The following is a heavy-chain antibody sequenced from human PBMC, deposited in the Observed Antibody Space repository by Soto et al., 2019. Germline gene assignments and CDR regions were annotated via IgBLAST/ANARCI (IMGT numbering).Heavy chain of an antibody. CDR2: INPSGGYT. J-gene: IGHJ4*02. D-gene: IGHD4-17*01. CDR1: GYTFNNYD. Sequence: ASVKVSCKSSGYTFNNYDINWVRQAPGQGLEWMGIINPSGGYTDYAQRFQGRVTMTRDTSTSTVYMELSSLRSEDTAVYYCARDKGDYVLDYWGQGTLVTVSS. V-gene: IGHV1-46*02. CDR3: ARDKGDYVLDY.